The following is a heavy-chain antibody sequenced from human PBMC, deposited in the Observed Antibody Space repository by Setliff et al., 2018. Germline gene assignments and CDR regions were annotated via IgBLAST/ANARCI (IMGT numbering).Heavy chain of an antibody. CDR2: IYFSGST. J-gene: IGHJ4*02. CDR3: ARGFDVCGGGACYTDGPYYFDY. Sequence: PSETLSLTCTVSGGAIGNNIYYWGWIRRPPGKGLEWIGSIYFSGSTYYNPSLKSRVSMSVDSSKNQFSLKLSSVAAADTAVYYCARGFDVCGGGACYTDGPYYFDYWGLGTLVTVSS. V-gene: IGHV4-39*01. D-gene: IGHD2-21*02. CDR1: GGAIGNNIYY.